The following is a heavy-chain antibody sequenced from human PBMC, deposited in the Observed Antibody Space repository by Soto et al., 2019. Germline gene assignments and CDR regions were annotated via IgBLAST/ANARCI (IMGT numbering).Heavy chain of an antibody. Sequence: GGSLRLSCAASGFTFSSYGMNWVRQAPGQGLEWISYISSSSSTIYYVDSVKGRFTISRDNAEKSLHLQMNSLRAEDTAVYYCARESELGMVDIWGQGTMVTVSS. CDR2: ISSSSSTI. CDR3: ARESELGMVDI. D-gene: IGHD7-27*01. V-gene: IGHV3-48*01. CDR1: GFTFSSYG. J-gene: IGHJ3*02.